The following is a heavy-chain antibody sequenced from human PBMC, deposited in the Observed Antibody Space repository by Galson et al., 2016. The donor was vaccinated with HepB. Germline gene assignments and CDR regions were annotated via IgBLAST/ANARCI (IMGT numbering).Heavy chain of an antibody. D-gene: IGHD3-10*01. J-gene: IGHJ4*02. CDR1: GASVTSDRHY. Sequence: ETLSLTCTVSGASVTSDRHYWTWIRQPPGKGLEWIGYTYYTGSTTYSPSLKSRVSISLDTSRSQFSLNLTSVTAADTAVYFCARGTDGLGSPYFDYWGQGALVTVSS. CDR3: ARGTDGLGSPYFDY. V-gene: IGHV4-61*01. CDR2: TYYTGST.